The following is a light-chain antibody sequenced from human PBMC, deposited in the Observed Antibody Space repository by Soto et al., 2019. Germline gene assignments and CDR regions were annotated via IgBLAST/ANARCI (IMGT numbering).Light chain of an antibody. CDR3: SSYVGSINFNV. CDR2: DVN. J-gene: IGLJ1*01. CDR1: SSDVGGSNY. Sequence: QSALTQPPSASGSPGQSVTISCTGTSSDVGGSNYVSWYQQHPGKAPKLMIYDVNKRPSGVPDRFSGSKSGNTASLTVSGLQAEDEGDYYCSSYVGSINFNVFGTGTSHRP. V-gene: IGLV2-8*01.